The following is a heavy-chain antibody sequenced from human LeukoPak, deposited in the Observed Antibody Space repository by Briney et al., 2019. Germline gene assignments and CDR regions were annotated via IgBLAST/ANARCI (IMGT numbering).Heavy chain of an antibody. J-gene: IGHJ4*02. D-gene: IGHD2-15*01. CDR1: GFTFSSYS. Sequence: GGSLRLSCAASGFTFSSYSMNWVRQAPGKGLEWVSSISSSDTYIYHADSVKGRFTISRDNSKNTLYLQMNSLRAEDTAVYYCARLLPDCSGGSCLYWGQGTLVTVSS. V-gene: IGHV3-21*04. CDR3: ARLLPDCSGGSCLY. CDR2: ISSSDTYI.